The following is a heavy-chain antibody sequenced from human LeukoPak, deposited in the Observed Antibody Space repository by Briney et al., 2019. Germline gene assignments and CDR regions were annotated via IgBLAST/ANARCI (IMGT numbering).Heavy chain of an antibody. V-gene: IGHV3-7*03. CDR3: AKDNVPYGGSAYSRVNGPLDY. D-gene: IGHD2-15*01. Sequence: PGGSLRLSCAASGFTFSDYWMSWMRQAPGKGLEWVANIKYDGDEEYYVDSVKGRFTISRDNSKNTLYLQMNSLRADDTAMYYCAKDNVPYGGSAYSRVNGPLDYWGLGTLVTVSS. CDR1: GFTFSDYW. CDR2: IKYDGDEE. J-gene: IGHJ4*02.